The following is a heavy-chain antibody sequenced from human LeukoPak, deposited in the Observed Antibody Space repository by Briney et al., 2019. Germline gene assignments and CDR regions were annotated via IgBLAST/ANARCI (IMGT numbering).Heavy chain of an antibody. J-gene: IGHJ4*02. V-gene: IGHV3-23*01. D-gene: IGHD2-15*01. CDR2: ISGSGGST. Sequence: PGGTLRLSCEASGFTFSTYGMSWVRQAPGKGLEWVSAISGSGGSTYYADSVKGRFTISRDNSKNTLYLQMNSLRAEDTAVYYCAKDGGSRVAATPEYYFDYWGQGTLVTVSS. CDR3: AKDGGSRVAATPEYYFDY. CDR1: GFTFSTYG.